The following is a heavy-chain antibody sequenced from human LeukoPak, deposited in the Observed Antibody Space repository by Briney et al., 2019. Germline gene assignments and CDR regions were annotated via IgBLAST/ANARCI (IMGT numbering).Heavy chain of an antibody. CDR1: GFTFSSYG. Sequence: PGGSLRLSCAASGFTFSSYGMHWVRQAPGKGLEWVAFIRYDASERYYADSVKGRFTISRDNSKNRLYLQMNSVGVEDMAVYYCAQDYGSSGYSYAFDIWGQGRMVTVSS. D-gene: IGHD3-22*01. J-gene: IGHJ3*02. CDR2: IRYDASER. V-gene: IGHV3-30*02. CDR3: AQDYGSSGYSYAFDI.